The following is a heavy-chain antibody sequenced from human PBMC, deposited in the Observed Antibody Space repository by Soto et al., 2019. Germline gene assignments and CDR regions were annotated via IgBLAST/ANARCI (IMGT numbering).Heavy chain of an antibody. J-gene: IGHJ3*02. CDR3: ARVQVSIAAAGTPEAFDI. CDR2: ISSSSSYT. V-gene: IGHV3-11*06. Sequence: GGSLRLSCAASGFTFSDYYMSWIRQAPGKGLEWVSYISSSSSYTNYADSVKGRFTISRDNAKNSLYLQMNSLRAEDTAVYYCARVQVSIAAAGTPEAFDIWGQGTMVTVSS. CDR1: GFTFSDYY. D-gene: IGHD6-13*01.